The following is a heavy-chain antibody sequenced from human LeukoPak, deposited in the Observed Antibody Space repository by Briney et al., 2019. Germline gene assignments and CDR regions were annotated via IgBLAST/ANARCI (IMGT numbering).Heavy chain of an antibody. V-gene: IGHV4-59*11. CDR2: ISHGGQT. D-gene: IGHD3-10*01. J-gene: IGHJ4*02. CDR1: GGSMSSHY. CDR3: ARDTYYTSGTYYIDYFDS. Sequence: SETLSLTCTVSGGSMSSHYWSWVRQPPGKALEWIGYISHGGQTLSNPSLSSRVTISVDTSNNQFSLKLTSVTAADTAVYFCARDTYYTSGTYYIDYFDSWGQGALVTVSS.